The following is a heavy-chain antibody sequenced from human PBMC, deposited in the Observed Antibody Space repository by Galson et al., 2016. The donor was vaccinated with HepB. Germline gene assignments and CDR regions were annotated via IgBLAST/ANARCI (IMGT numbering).Heavy chain of an antibody. D-gene: IGHD1-14*01. J-gene: IGHJ4*02. CDR1: GDSVSGNGAAA. CDR3: ARGTRNAFDY. CDR2: TYYRSKWYY. Sequence: CANSGDSVSGNGAAAWNWFRQSPSRGLEWLGRTYYRSKWYYEYALSVTSRITISPDRSKNQFSLQLNSVTPEDAAVYFCARGTRNAFDYWGQGTLVTVSS. V-gene: IGHV6-1*01.